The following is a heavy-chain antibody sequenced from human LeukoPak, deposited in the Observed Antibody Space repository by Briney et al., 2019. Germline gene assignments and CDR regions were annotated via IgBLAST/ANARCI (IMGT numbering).Heavy chain of an antibody. D-gene: IGHD3-22*01. Sequence: GGSLRLSCEASGFTFSSYSMNWVRQAPGKGLEWVSSISSSSSYIYHADSVKGRFTISRDNAKNSLYLQMNSLRAEDTAVYYCARDVSRHYYDSSGHYPDYWGQGTLVTVSS. CDR2: ISSSSSYI. CDR3: ARDVSRHYYDSSGHYPDY. V-gene: IGHV3-21*01. CDR1: GFTFSSYS. J-gene: IGHJ4*02.